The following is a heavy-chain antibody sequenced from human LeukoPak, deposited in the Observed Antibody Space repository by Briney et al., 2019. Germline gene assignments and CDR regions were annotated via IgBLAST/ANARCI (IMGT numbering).Heavy chain of an antibody. CDR1: GGSISGHY. V-gene: IGHV4-59*11. J-gene: IGHJ3*02. CDR2: ISYSGST. CDR3: ARVRAAADKLTDAFDI. D-gene: IGHD6-13*01. Sequence: SETLSLTCTVSGGSISGHYWHWIRQPPGKGLEWIGYISYSGSTDYNPSLKSRVTISLDTSKNQFSLKLSSVTAADTAVYYCARVRAAADKLTDAFDIWGQGTMVTVSS.